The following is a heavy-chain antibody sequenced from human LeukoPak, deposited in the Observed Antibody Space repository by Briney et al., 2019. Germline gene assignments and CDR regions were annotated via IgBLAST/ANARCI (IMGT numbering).Heavy chain of an antibody. CDR3: ARDMRRGYII. V-gene: IGHV4-31*03. D-gene: IGHD1-1*01. CDR2: IYYSGST. Sequence: KPSETLSLTCTVSGGSISSGGYYWSWIRQHPGKGLEWIGYIYYSGSTYYNPSLKSRVTISVDTSKNQFSLKLSSVTAADTAVYYCARDMRRGYIIWGQGTLVTVSS. CDR1: GGSISSGGYY. J-gene: IGHJ4*02.